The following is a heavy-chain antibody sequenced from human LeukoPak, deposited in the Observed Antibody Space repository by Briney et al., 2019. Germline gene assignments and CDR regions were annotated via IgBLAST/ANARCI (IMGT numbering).Heavy chain of an antibody. Sequence: GGSLRLSCAASRFTFSSYGMHWVRQAPGKGLEWVAVISYDGSNKYYADSVKGRFTISRDNSKNTLYLQMNSLRAEDTAVYYCASDRRAQGYFDYWGQGTLVTVSS. CDR2: ISYDGSNK. CDR3: ASDRRAQGYFDY. CDR1: RFTFSSYG. J-gene: IGHJ4*02. V-gene: IGHV3-30*03. D-gene: IGHD5-24*01.